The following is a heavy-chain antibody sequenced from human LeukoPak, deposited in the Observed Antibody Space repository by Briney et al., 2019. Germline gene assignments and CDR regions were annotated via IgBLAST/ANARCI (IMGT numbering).Heavy chain of an antibody. CDR3: ARQGYCSSTSCYRWFDP. Sequence: SETLPLTCTVSGGSISSSSYYWGWIRQPPGKGLEWIGSIYYSGSTYYNPSLKSRVTISVDTSKNQFSLKLSSVTAADTAVYYCARQGYCSSTSCYRWFDPWGQGTLVTVSS. CDR2: IYYSGST. D-gene: IGHD2-2*01. J-gene: IGHJ5*02. CDR1: GGSISSSSYY. V-gene: IGHV4-39*01.